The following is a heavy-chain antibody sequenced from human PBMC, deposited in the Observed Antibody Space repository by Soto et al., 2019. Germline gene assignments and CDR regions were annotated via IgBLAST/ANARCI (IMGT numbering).Heavy chain of an antibody. CDR3: AGEGIAAAGTGY. CDR2: INHSGST. CDR1: GGSFSGYY. J-gene: IGHJ4*02. D-gene: IGHD6-13*01. Sequence: PSETLSLTCAVYGGSFSGYYWSWIRQPPGKGLEWIGEINHSGSTNYNPSLKSRVTISVDTSKNQFSLKLSSVTAADTAVYYCAGEGIAAAGTGYWGQGTLVTVSS. V-gene: IGHV4-34*01.